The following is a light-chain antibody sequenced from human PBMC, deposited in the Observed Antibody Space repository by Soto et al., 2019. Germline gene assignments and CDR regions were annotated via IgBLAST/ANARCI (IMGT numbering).Light chain of an antibody. J-gene: IGLJ2*01. CDR1: DSNIGASYD. V-gene: IGLV1-40*01. CDR3: QSYGSGLSVV. Sequence: QSVLTQPPSVSGAPGQRVTITCTGSDSNIGASYDVNWYQHLPGAAPKLLIYETDNRPSGVPDRFSASRSGASASLAIAELQTGDEGDYYCQSYGSGLSVVFGGGTKVTVL. CDR2: ETD.